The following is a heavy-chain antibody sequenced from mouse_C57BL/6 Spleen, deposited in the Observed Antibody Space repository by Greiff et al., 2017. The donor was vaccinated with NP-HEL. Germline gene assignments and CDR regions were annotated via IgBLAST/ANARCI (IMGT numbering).Heavy chain of an antibody. D-gene: IGHD1-1*01. V-gene: IGHV5-15*04. CDR3: ARHPLITTVVARYFDV. CDR1: GFTFSDYG. J-gene: IGHJ1*03. CDR2: ISNLAYSI. Sequence: EVKLEESGGGLVQPGGSLKLSCAASGFTFSDYGMAWVRQAPRKGPEWVAFISNLAYSIYYADTVTGRFTISRENAKNTLYLEMSSLRSEDTAMYYCARHPLITTVVARYFDVWGTGTTVTVSS.